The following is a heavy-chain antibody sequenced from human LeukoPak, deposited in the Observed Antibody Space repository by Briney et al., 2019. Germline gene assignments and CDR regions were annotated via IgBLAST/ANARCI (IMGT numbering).Heavy chain of an antibody. CDR3: ARAALGQQLNPPGY. CDR2: ISAYNGNT. Sequence: GASVKVSCKASGYTFTSYGISWVRQAPGQGLEWMGWISAYNGNTNYAQKLQGRVTMTTDTSTSTAYMELRSLRSDDTAVYYCARAALGQQLNPPGYWGQGTLVTVSS. V-gene: IGHV1-18*01. CDR1: GYTFTSYG. D-gene: IGHD6-13*01. J-gene: IGHJ4*02.